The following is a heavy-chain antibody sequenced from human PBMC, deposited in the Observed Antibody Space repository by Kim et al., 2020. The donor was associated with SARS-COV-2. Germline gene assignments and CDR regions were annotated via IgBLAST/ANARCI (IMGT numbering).Heavy chain of an antibody. CDR2: FYSDGSTT. Sequence: GGSLRLSCAASGFTFSSYAMSWVRQAPGKGPEWISVFYSDGSTTYYEDSVRGRFAISRDNSKNMLYLQMNSLRAEDTAVYYCARCWRSGSYVTYDAFDMWGQGTVVTVSS. D-gene: IGHD3-10*01. CDR1: GFTFSSYA. J-gene: IGHJ3*02. V-gene: IGHV3-23*03. CDR3: ARCWRSGSYVTYDAFDM.